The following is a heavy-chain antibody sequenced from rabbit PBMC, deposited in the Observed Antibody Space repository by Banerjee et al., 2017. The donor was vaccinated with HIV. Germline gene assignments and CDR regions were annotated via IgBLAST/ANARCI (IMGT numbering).Heavy chain of an antibody. J-gene: IGHJ4*01. CDR2: IYAGSSGST. D-gene: IGHD7-1*01. V-gene: IGHV1S45*01. Sequence: QEQLEESGGDLVKPEGSLTLTRTASGFSFSSSYWKCWVRQAPGKGLEWIACIYAGSSGSTYYASWVNGRFTISKTSSTTVTLQMTSLTAADTATYFCARERYAGYAGYGFNLWGPGTLVTVS. CDR1: GFSFSSSYW. CDR3: ARERYAGYAGYGFNL.